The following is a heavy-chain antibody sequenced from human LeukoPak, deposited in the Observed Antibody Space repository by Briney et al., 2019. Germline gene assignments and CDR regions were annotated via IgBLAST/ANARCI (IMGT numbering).Heavy chain of an antibody. CDR1: GFTFSSYG. V-gene: IGHV3-30*02. J-gene: IGHJ4*02. CDR3: AKDQRGNSWYFDY. D-gene: IGHD6-13*01. Sequence: GGSLRLSCAASGFTFSSYGMHWVRQAPGKGLEWVAFIRYDGSNKYYADSVKGRFTISRDNSKNTLYLQMNSLRAEDTAVYYCAKDQRGNSWYFDYWGQGTLVTVSS. CDR2: IRYDGSNK.